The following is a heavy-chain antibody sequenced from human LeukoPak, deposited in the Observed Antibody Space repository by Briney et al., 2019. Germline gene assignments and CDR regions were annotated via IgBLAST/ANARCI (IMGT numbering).Heavy chain of an antibody. CDR1: GFTFSSYE. CDR3: AREILAPGKTHDY. Sequence: GGSLRLSCAASGFTFSSYEMNWVRQAPGKGLEWVSSISSSSSYIYYADSVKGRFTISRDNAKNTLFLQMSSLRAEDTAVYFCAREILAPGKTHDYWGQGTLVTVSS. V-gene: IGHV3-21*01. CDR2: ISSSSSYI. J-gene: IGHJ4*02.